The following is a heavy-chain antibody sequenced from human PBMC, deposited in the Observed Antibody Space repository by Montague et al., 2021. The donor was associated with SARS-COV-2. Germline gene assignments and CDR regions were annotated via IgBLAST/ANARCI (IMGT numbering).Heavy chain of an antibody. Sequence: CAISGDSVSSKSVAWNWLRQSPSRGLEWLGRTYYRSKWDSDYAESFKXXLVITPDTSKNQVSLQLNSVIPEDTAVHFCASSGITLTGLDAFDIWGQGTMVAVSS. CDR2: TYYRSKWDS. J-gene: IGHJ3*02. CDR1: GDSVSSKSVA. D-gene: IGHD3-9*01. V-gene: IGHV6-1*01. CDR3: ASSGITLTGLDAFDI.